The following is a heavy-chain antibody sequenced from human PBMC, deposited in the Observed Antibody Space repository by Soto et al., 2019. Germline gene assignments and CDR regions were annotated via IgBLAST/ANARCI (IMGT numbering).Heavy chain of an antibody. D-gene: IGHD2-8*01. CDR1: GYTFTRYG. J-gene: IGHJ6*02. Sequence: ASFKVSCKASGYTFTRYGISWVRQAPGQGLEWMGWISGYNGDANYAQRFQGRVSMTIDTSTTTAYMELRTLTSDDTAVYYCAKNGQPPYYYYGLDVWGQGTTVTVSS. CDR2: ISGYNGDA. CDR3: AKNGQPPYYYYGLDV. V-gene: IGHV1-18*01.